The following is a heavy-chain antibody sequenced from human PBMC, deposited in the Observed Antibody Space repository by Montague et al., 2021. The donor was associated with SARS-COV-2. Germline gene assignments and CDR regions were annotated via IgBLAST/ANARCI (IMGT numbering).Heavy chain of an antibody. CDR1: GYPVSSNY. J-gene: IGHJ4*02. CDR3: ARDRGGNYYFDY. D-gene: IGHD1-7*01. V-gene: IGHV3-53*01. Sequence: SRSISLSASGYPVSSNYMSWVRQAPGKGLEWVSVIYSGGSTYYADSVKGRFTISRDNSKNTLYLQMNSLRAEDTAVYYCARDRGGNYYFDYWGQGTLVTVSS. CDR2: IYSGGST.